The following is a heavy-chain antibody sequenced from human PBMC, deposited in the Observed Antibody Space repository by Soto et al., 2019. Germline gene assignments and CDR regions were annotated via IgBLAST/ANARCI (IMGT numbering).Heavy chain of an antibody. CDR2: ISTGGNTI. CDR1: GFTFSAYN. D-gene: IGHD4-17*01. V-gene: IGHV3-48*02. CDR3: ARDRGTVPNDVGQDYGMDV. J-gene: IGHJ6*02. Sequence: PGGSLRLSCAASGFTFSAYNMNWVRQAPGKGLEWVAYISTGGNTIYYADSVKGRFTFSRDNAAQSVYLQMNSLRHEDTAVYYCARDRGTVPNDVGQDYGMDVWGQGTTVTVSS.